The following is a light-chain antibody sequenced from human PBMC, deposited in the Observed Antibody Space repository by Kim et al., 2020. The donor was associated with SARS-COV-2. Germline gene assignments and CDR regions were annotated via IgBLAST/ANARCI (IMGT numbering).Light chain of an antibody. V-gene: IGLV2-11*03. CDR1: SSDVGRYNS. Sequence: GQAVTISCTGTSSDVGRYNSGSWYQQHPGKAPKLMISDVTDRPSGVPDRFSGFKSGNTASLTISGLQAEDEADYYCCSYAGRYTWIFGGGTQLTVL. CDR2: DVT. CDR3: CSYAGRYTWI. J-gene: IGLJ2*01.